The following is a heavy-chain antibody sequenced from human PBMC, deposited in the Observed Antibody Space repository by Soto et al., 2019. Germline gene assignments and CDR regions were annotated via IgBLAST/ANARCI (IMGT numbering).Heavy chain of an antibody. J-gene: IGHJ4*02. D-gene: IGHD3-16*01. V-gene: IGHV1-46*01. CDR2: IDPSGGST. CDR1: GYSFTSYY. CDR3: ARDYDYIWGDY. Sequence: QVQLVQSGAEVKKPGASVKVSCKASGYSFTSYYMHWVQQAPGQGLEWMGIIDPSGGSTSYAQKFQGRVTMTRDTSTRTVDMELSSLRSEDTAMYYCARDYDYIWGDYWGQGTLVTVSS.